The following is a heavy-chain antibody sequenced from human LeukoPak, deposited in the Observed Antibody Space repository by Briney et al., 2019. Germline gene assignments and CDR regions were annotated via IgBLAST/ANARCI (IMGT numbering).Heavy chain of an antibody. CDR1: GGSISSGSYY. V-gene: IGHV4-61*02. Sequence: SETLSLTCTASGGSISSGSYYWSWIRQPAGKGLEWIGRIYTSGSTNYNPSLKSRVTISVDTSKNQFSLKLSSVTAADTAVYYCARDLAVVVPAADPYYYYYYMDVWGKGTTVTVSS. CDR3: ARDLAVVVPAADPYYYYYYMDV. D-gene: IGHD2-2*01. CDR2: IYTSGST. J-gene: IGHJ6*03.